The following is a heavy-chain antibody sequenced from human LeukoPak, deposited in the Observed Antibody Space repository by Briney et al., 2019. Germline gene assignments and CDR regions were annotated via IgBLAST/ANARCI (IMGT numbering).Heavy chain of an antibody. CDR2: INPNGGST. CDR1: GYTFTSNW. D-gene: IGHD1-14*01. CDR3: ARDHSSEEKPWWLDP. Sequence: ASVKVSCKTSGYTFTSNWMHWVRQAPGQGLEWMGIINPNGGSTFYPQKFQGRITVTRDTSSSTVYMELSSLRSEDTAVYYCARDHSSEEKPWWLDPWGQGTLVTVSS. V-gene: IGHV1-46*01. J-gene: IGHJ5*02.